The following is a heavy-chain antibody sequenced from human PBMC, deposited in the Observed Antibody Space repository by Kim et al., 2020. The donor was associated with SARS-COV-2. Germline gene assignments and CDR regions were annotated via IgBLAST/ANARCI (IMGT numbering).Heavy chain of an antibody. V-gene: IGHV3-30-3*01. J-gene: IGHJ5*02. D-gene: IGHD3-10*01. CDR2: ISYDGSNK. CDR3: ARSGSGSYWNWFDP. CDR1: GFTFSSYA. Sequence: GGSLRLSCAASGFTFSSYAMHWVRQAPGKGLEWVAVISYDGSNKYYADSVKGRFTISRDNSKNTLYLQMNSLRAEDTAVYYCARSGSGSYWNWFDPWGQG.